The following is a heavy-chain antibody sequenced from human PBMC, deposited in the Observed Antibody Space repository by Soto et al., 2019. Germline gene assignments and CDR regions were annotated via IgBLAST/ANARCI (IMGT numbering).Heavy chain of an antibody. J-gene: IGHJ4*02. CDR2: IWYDGSNK. CDR1: GFTFSSYG. Sequence: GGSLRLSCAASGFTFSSYGMHWVRQAPGKGLEWVAVIWYDGSNKYYADSVKGRFTISRDNSKNTLYLQMNSLRAEDTAVYYCARDTHDYGDYEYDYWGQGTLVTVSS. D-gene: IGHD4-17*01. CDR3: ARDTHDYGDYEYDY. V-gene: IGHV3-33*01.